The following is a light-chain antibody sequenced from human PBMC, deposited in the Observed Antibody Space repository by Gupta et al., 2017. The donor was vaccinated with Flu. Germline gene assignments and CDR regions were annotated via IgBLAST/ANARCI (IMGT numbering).Light chain of an antibody. J-gene: IGKJ1*01. V-gene: IGKV1-5*03. CDR1: QSITGW. CDR2: KAS. CDR3: QQYNSYIGT. Sequence: GDRVNITGRASQSITGWLAWYQQKPGKAPKRLIYKASILEGGVPSRFSGSGSGTEFTLTISSLQPDDLATYYCQQYNSYIGTFGQGTKVEIK.